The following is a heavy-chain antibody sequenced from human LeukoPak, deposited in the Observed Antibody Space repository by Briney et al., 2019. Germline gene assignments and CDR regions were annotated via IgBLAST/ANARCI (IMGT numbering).Heavy chain of an antibody. V-gene: IGHV1-2*02. CDR3: ASVYSYGPYYFDY. CDR1: GYTFTGYY. J-gene: IGHJ4*02. Sequence: ASVKVSCKASGYTFTGYYMYWVRQAPGQGLEWMGWINPNSGGTNYAQKFQGRVTMTRDTSISTAYMELSRLRSDDTAVYYCASVYSYGPYYFDYWGQGTLVTVSS. D-gene: IGHD5-18*01. CDR2: INPNSGGT.